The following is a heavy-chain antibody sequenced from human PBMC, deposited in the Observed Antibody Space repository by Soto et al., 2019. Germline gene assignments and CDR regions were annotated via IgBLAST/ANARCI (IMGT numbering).Heavy chain of an antibody. CDR2: IYYTGTT. CDR1: GGSINKNY. J-gene: IGHJ4*02. Sequence: SETLSLTCTISGGSINKNYWSWIRQPPGEGLEWVGYIYYTGTTNYNPSLESRISMSIDTSKSQFSLKLSSVTAADTAVYYCARVPITYESTGYYAFDYWGQGTPVTVSS. CDR3: ARVPITYESTGYYAFDY. D-gene: IGHD3-22*01. V-gene: IGHV4-59*01.